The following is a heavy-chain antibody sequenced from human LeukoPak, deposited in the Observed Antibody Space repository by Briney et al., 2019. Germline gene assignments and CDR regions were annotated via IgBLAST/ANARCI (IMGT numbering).Heavy chain of an antibody. Sequence: SETLCLTCTVSGGAISGYSGTWIRQPPGKGLVWVGYMSYNGSSKYYPAFRRRGTTAVGTSKNQISLKVNSVTAADTAVYYCARLDSSGCLSVWGQGTLVTVSS. V-gene: IGHV4-59*08. D-gene: IGHD6-19*01. J-gene: IGHJ1*01. CDR3: ARLDSSGCLSV. CDR2: MSYNGSS. CDR1: GGAISGYS.